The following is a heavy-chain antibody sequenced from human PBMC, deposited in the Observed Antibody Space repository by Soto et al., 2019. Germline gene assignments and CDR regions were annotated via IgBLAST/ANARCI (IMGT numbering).Heavy chain of an antibody. Sequence: EVQLVESGGGLVQIGGSLKLSCATSGLNFSGSAMHWARQASGKGLEWVGRIRRRPHNYATTYAASVEGRFTISRDDSKNTVYLQMNGLKTDDTAMYYCTTERDYWGRGTLVTVSS. J-gene: IGHJ4*02. CDR1: GLNFSGSA. CDR2: IRRRPHNYAT. CDR3: TTERDY. V-gene: IGHV3-73*02.